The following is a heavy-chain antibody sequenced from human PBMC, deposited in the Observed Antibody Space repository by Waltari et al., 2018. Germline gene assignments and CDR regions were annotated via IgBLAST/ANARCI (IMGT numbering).Heavy chain of an antibody. J-gene: IGHJ4*02. V-gene: IGHV1-69*04. Sequence: QVQLVQSGAEVKKPGSSVKVSCKASGGTFSSYDISWVRQAPGQGLEWMGGIIPILGIANYAQKFQGRVTITADESTSTAYMELSSLRSEDTAVYYCARVLSAATPFDYWGQGTLVTVSS. CDR2: IIPILGIA. CDR1: GGTFSSYD. CDR3: ARVLSAATPFDY. D-gene: IGHD2-15*01.